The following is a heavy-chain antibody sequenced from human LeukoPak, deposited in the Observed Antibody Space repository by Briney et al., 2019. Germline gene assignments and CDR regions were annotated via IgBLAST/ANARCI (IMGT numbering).Heavy chain of an antibody. CDR3: AKDKGWFGGALDNWFDP. CDR2: ISYDGSIK. Sequence: GGSLRLSCAASGFPFSSVGMHWVRQAPGKGLEWVAVISYDGSIKYYADSVKGRFTVSRDNSKTTLYLQMNSLRAEDTAVYYCAKDKGWFGGALDNWFDPWGQGTLVTVSS. CDR1: GFPFSSVG. V-gene: IGHV3-30*18. D-gene: IGHD3-10*01. J-gene: IGHJ5*02.